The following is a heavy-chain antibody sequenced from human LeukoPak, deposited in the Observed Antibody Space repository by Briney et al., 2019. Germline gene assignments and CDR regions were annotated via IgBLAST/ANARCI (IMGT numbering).Heavy chain of an antibody. CDR3: ARAERGIAVAGTEYYYYYYGMDV. J-gene: IGHJ6*02. V-gene: IGHV3-13*01. CDR1: GFTFSSYD. D-gene: IGHD6-19*01. Sequence: GGSLRLSCAASGFTFSSYDMHWVRQATGKGLEWVSAIGTAGDTYYPGSVKGRFTISRENAKNSLYLQMNSLRAGDTAVYYCARAERGIAVAGTEYYYYYYGMDVWGQGTRSPSP. CDR2: IGTAGDT.